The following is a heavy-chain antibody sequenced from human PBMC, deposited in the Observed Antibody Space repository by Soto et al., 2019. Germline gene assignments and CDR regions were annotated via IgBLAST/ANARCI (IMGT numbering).Heavy chain of an antibody. CDR2: IDTAGDT. CDR3: AGNSGSGSPSLYGMDV. Sequence: HPGGSLRLSCAASGFTFSSYDMHWVRQATGKGLEWVSSIDTAGDTYYPGSVKGRFTISRENAKNSLYLQMNNLRAGDTAVYYCAGNSGSGSPSLYGMDVWGQGTMVTVSS. J-gene: IGHJ6*02. D-gene: IGHD3-10*01. V-gene: IGHV3-13*04. CDR1: GFTFSSYD.